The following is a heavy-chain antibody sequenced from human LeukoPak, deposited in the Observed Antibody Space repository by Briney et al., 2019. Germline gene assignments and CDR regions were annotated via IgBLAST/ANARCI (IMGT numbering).Heavy chain of an antibody. Sequence: PWGSLRLSCAASGFSLSTYWMSWVRQAPGKGLEWVANIKQDESEKDYVDSVKGRFTISRDNAKNSLYLQMSSLRAEDTAVYYCATYSGAHHKTFDDWGQGTLVTVSS. CDR2: IKQDESEK. CDR3: ATYSGAHHKTFDD. D-gene: IGHD1-26*01. V-gene: IGHV3-7*03. J-gene: IGHJ4*02. CDR1: GFSLSTYW.